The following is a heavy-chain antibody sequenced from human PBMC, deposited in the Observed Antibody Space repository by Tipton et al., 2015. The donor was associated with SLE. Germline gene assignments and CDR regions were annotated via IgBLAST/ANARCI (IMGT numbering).Heavy chain of an antibody. J-gene: IGHJ4*02. V-gene: IGHV3-64D*08. D-gene: IGHD6-19*01. CDR2: ISSNGGST. CDR3: VKGSIAVAVTPYFDY. CDR1: GFTFSSYA. Sequence: SLRLSCSASGFTFSSYAMHWVRQAPGKGLEYVSAISSNGGSTYYADSVKGRFTISRDNSKNTLYLQMSSLRAEDTAVYYCVKGSIAVAVTPYFDYCGQGTLVTVSS.